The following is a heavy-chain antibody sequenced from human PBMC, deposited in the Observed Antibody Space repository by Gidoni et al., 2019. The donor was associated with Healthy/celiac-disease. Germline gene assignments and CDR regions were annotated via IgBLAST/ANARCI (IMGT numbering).Heavy chain of an antibody. D-gene: IGHD3-22*01. CDR2: ISGSGGST. Sequence: EVQLLESGGGLVQPGGSLRLSCAASGFTFSSYAMSWVRQAPGKGLEWVSAISGSGGSTYYADSVKGRFTISRDNSKNTLYLQMNSLRAEDTAVYYCAKSPLGITMIVVVNLYYFDYWGQGTLVTVSS. J-gene: IGHJ4*02. V-gene: IGHV3-23*01. CDR1: GFTFSSYA. CDR3: AKSPLGITMIVVVNLYYFDY.